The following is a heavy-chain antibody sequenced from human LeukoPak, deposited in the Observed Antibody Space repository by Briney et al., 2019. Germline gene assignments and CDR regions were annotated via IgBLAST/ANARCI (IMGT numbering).Heavy chain of an antibody. CDR2: INHSGST. J-gene: IGHJ4*02. V-gene: IGHV4-34*01. Sequence: SETLSLTCAVYGGSFSGYYRSWIRQPPGKGLEWIGEINHSGSTNYNPSLKSRVTISVDTSKNQFSLKLSSVTAADTAVYYCARRGVSHPGYCSGGSCYQYYFDYWGQGTLVTVSS. CDR1: GGSFSGYY. D-gene: IGHD2-15*01. CDR3: ARRGVSHPGYCSGGSCYQYYFDY.